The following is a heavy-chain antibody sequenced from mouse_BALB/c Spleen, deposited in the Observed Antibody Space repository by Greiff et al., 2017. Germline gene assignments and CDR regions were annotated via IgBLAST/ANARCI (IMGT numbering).Heavy chain of an antibody. CDR1: GISNTTGNYR. V-gene: IGHV3-5*02. CDR3: ARDYDYDDYFDY. CDR2: IYYSGTI. J-gene: IGHJ2*01. D-gene: IGHD2-4*01. Sequence: EVQLVESGPGLVKPSQTVSLTCTVTGISNTTGNYRWSWIRQFPGNKLEWIGYIYYSGTITYNPSLTSRTTITRDTSKNQFFLEMNSLTAEDTATYYCARDYDYDDYFDYWGQGTTLTVSS.